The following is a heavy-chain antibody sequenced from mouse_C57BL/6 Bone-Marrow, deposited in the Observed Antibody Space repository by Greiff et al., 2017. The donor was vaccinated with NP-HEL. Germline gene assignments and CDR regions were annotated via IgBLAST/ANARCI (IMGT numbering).Heavy chain of an antibody. D-gene: IGHD1-1*01. J-gene: IGHJ3*01. CDR3: ASLYYGSPWFAY. CDR1: GYAFSSYW. Sequence: VQLQQSGAELVKPGASVKISCKASGYAFSSYWMNWVKQRPGKGLEWIGQIYPGDGDTNYNGKFKGKDTLTADKSSSTAYMQLSSLTSEDSAVYFCASLYYGSPWFAYWGQGTLVTVSA. V-gene: IGHV1-80*01. CDR2: IYPGDGDT.